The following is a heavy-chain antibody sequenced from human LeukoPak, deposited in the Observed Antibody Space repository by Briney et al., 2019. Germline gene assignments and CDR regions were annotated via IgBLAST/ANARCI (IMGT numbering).Heavy chain of an antibody. J-gene: IGHJ4*02. CDR1: GGSFSGYY. D-gene: IGHD3-22*01. CDR3: ARHPSYDSSGYYFAPFDY. Sequence: SETLSLTCIVYGGSFSGYYWSWIRQPPGKGLEWIGEINHSGSTNYNPSLKSRVTISLDTSKNQFSLKLSSVTAADTAVYYCARHPSYDSSGYYFAPFDYWGQGTLVMVSA. CDR2: INHSGST. V-gene: IGHV4-34*01.